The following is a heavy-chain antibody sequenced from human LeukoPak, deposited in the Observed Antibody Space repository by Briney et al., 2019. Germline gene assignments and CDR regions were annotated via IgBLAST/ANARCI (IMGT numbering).Heavy chain of an antibody. CDR2: IYISGST. Sequence: TSETLSLTCAASGGTINSYYLSWIRQPAGKGLEWIGRIYISGSTNYNPSLKSRVTMSVDTSKNQFSLNLNSVTAADTALYYCASGMEHRDYYFDPWGQGTLVTVSS. V-gene: IGHV4-4*07. J-gene: IGHJ5*02. CDR1: GGTINSYY. CDR3: ASGMEHRDYYFDP. D-gene: IGHD1-26*01.